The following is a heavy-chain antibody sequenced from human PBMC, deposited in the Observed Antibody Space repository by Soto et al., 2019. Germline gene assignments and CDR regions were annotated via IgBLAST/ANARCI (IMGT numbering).Heavy chain of an antibody. CDR2: ISSSSSYI. V-gene: IGHV3-21*01. D-gene: IGHD3-10*01. CDR3: ARAGGGSGSYQAFDI. CDR1: GFTFSSYS. J-gene: IGHJ3*02. Sequence: GGSLRLSCAASGFTFSSYSMNWVRQAPGKGLEWVSSISSSSSYIYYADSVKGRFTISRDNAKNSLYLQMNSLRAEDTAVYYCARAGGGSGSYQAFDIWGQGTMVTVSS.